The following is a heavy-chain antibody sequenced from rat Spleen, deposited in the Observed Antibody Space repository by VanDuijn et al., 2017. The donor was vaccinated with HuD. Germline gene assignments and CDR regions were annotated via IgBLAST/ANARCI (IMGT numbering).Heavy chain of an antibody. CDR2: ISYDGGST. D-gene: IGHD4-3*01. CDR3: TTGDSGAY. V-gene: IGHV5-20*01. CDR1: GFTLSDHY. J-gene: IGHJ3*01. Sequence: EVQLVESDGGLVQPGRSLKLSCAASGFTLSDHYMAWVRQAPKAGLEWVATISYDGGSTNYRDSVKGRFTISRDSAKSTLYLQMDSLRSEDTATYYCTTGDSGAYWGQGTLVTVSS.